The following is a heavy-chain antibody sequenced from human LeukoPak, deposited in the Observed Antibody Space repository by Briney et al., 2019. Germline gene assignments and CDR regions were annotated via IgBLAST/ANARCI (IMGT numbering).Heavy chain of an antibody. V-gene: IGHV3-66*01. J-gene: IGHJ4*02. CDR2: IYSGGRT. CDR1: GFTVSTNY. Sequence: GGSLRLSCAASGFTVSTNYMSWVRQAPGKGLEWVSVIYSGGRTYYADSVKGRFTISKDNSKNTLYLQMNSLRAEDTAVYYCARESNSGYYLSYWGQGTLVTVSS. D-gene: IGHD3-22*01. CDR3: ARESNSGYYLSY.